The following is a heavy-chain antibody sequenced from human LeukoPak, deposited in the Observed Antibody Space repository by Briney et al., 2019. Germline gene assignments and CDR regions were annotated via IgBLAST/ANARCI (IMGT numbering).Heavy chain of an antibody. CDR3: ARGGRIAAAPFDP. D-gene: IGHD6-13*01. Sequence: SQTLSLTCAISGDSVSSNSAAWNWIRQSPSRGLEWLGRTYYRSKWYNDYAVSVKSRIITNPDTSKNQFALHLNSVTPEDTAVYYCARGGRIAAAPFDPWGQGTLVTVSS. J-gene: IGHJ5*02. V-gene: IGHV6-1*01. CDR2: TYYRSKWYN. CDR1: GDSVSSNSAA.